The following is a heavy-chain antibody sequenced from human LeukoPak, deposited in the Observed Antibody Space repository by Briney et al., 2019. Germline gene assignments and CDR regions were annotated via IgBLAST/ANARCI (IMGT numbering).Heavy chain of an antibody. V-gene: IGHV3-48*04. CDR2: ISSSSSTI. CDR3: ASRTIPSDYGDSHSFDP. Sequence: GGSLRLSCAASGFTFSSYSMNWVRQAPGKGLEWVSYISSSSSTIYYADSVKGRFTISRDNAKNSLYLQMNSLRAEDTAVYYCASRTIPSDYGDSHSFDPWGQGTLVTVSS. CDR1: GFTFSSYS. D-gene: IGHD4-17*01. J-gene: IGHJ5*02.